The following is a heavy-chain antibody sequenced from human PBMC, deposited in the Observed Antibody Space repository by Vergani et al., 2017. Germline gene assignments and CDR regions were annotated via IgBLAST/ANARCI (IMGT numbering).Heavy chain of an antibody. CDR1: GDSISSGVYY. CDR3: ARMGGYXEGDAFRIGYFDS. D-gene: IGHD2-2*01. CDR2: IYSTGST. J-gene: IGHJ4*02. Sequence: QVQLQGSGPGLVKPSQTLCLTCSVSGDSISSGVYYWNWIRQHPGKGLEWIGYIYSTGSTHHNPSLRRRINMSVDTSKNQFSLKLNSVTAADTAMYYCARMGGYXEGDAFRIGYFDSWGPGILVTVSS. V-gene: IGHV4-31*03.